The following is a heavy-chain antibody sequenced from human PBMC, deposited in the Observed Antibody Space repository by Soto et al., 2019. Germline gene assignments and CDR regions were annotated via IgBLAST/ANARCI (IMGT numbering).Heavy chain of an antibody. CDR1: GYTFTSYY. CDR2: INPSGGST. V-gene: IGHV1-46*01. Sequence: ASVKVSCKASGYTFTSYYMHWVRQAPGQGLEWMGIINPSGGSTSYAQKFQGRVTMTRDTSTSTVYMELSSLRSEDTAVYYCARGRTAADRYNWFDPWGQGTLVTVSS. D-gene: IGHD6-13*01. CDR3: ARGRTAADRYNWFDP. J-gene: IGHJ5*02.